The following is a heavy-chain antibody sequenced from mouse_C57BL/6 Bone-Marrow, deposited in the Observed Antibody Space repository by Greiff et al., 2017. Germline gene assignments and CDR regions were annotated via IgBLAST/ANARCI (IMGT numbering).Heavy chain of an antibody. CDR3: ARGLLLRSYY. Sequence: QFQLQQPGAELVKPGASVKLSCKASGYTFTSYWMHWVKQRPGQGLEWIGMIHPNSGSTNYNEKFKSKATLTVDKSSSPAYMQLSRLTSEYAAVYYCARGLLLRSYYWGQGTTLTVSS. J-gene: IGHJ2*01. CDR1: GYTFTSYW. V-gene: IGHV1-64*01. D-gene: IGHD1-1*01. CDR2: IHPNSGST.